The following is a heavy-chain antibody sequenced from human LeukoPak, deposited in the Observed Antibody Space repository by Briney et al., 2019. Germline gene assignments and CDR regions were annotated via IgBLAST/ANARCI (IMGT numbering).Heavy chain of an antibody. CDR3: ARDATTRYCSSTSCYAFDY. V-gene: IGHV4-59*12. J-gene: IGHJ4*02. CDR1: GGSISSYY. Sequence: SETLSLTCTVSGGSISSYYWSWIRQAPGKGLEWIGYIYYSGSTNYNPSLKSRVTISVDTSKNQFSLKLSSVTAADTAVYYCARDATTRYCSSTSCYAFDYWGQGTLVTVSS. D-gene: IGHD2-2*01. CDR2: IYYSGST.